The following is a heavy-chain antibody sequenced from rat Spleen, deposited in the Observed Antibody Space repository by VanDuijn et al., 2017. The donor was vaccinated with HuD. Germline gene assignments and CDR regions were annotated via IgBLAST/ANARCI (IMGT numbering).Heavy chain of an antibody. CDR2: ISTSGGST. V-gene: IGHV5-25*01. CDR3: ARGAAISYYFDY. D-gene: IGHD1-2*01. CDR1: GFTFSNYD. J-gene: IGHJ2*01. Sequence: EVQLVESGGGLVQPGRSLKLSCAASGFTFSNYDMAWVRQAPTKGLEWVASISTSGGSTYYRDSVKGRFTVSRDNAKSTLYLQMDSLRSEDTATYYCARGAAISYYFDYWGQGVMVTVSS.